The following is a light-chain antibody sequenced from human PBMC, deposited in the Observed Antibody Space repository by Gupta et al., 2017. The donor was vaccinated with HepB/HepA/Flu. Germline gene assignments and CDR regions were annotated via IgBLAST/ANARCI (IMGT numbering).Light chain of an antibody. CDR3: QQRNYWPLS. V-gene: IGKV3-11*01. Sequence: DIVLTQSPATLSLSPGERATLSCRASQSVRTYLAWYQQKPGQAPRLLIYESSNRATGIPARFSGSGSGTDFTLTISSLEPEDFAIYYCQQRNYWPLSFGGGTKVDIK. CDR2: ESS. CDR1: QSVRTY. J-gene: IGKJ4*01.